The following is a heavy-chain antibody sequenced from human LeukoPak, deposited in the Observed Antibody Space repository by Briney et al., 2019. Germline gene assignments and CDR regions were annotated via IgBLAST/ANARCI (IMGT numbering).Heavy chain of an antibody. CDR3: ARVQQLSYYDSSGYFDY. CDR1: GYTFTSYG. J-gene: IGHJ4*02. CDR2: ISAYNGNT. V-gene: IGHV1-18*01. D-gene: IGHD3-22*01. Sequence: ASAKVSCKASGYTFTSYGISWVRQAPGQGLEWMGWISAYNGNTNYAQKLQGRVTMTTDTSTSTAYMELRSLRSDDTAVYYCARVQQLSYYDSSGYFDYWGQGPRSPSPQ.